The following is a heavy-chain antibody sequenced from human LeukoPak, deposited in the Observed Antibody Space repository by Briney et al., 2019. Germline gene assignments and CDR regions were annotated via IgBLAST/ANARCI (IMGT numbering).Heavy chain of an antibody. V-gene: IGHV4-61*01. CDR3: ARGSGSSGWYYFDY. J-gene: IGHJ4*02. CDR1: GGSISSSFYY. D-gene: IGHD6-19*01. Sequence: SETLSLTCTVSGGSISSSFYYWSWIRQPPGKGLEWIGYIYYSGSTNYNPSLKSRVTISVDTSKNQFSLKLSSVTAADTAVYYCARGSGSSGWYYFDYWGQGTLVTVSS. CDR2: IYYSGST.